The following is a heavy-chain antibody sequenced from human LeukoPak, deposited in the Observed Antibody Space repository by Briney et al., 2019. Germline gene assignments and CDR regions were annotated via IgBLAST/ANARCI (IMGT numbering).Heavy chain of an antibody. J-gene: IGHJ4*02. Sequence: PSETLSLTCTVSGGSISSSSYYWGWIRQPPGKGLEWIGSIYSSGRTYYNPSLKSRVTISVDTSKNQFSLKLTSVTAADTAVHYCAYGGNSATDYWGQGTLVTVSS. D-gene: IGHD4-23*01. CDR3: AYGGNSATDY. CDR2: IYSSGRT. V-gene: IGHV4-39*01. CDR1: GGSISSSSYY.